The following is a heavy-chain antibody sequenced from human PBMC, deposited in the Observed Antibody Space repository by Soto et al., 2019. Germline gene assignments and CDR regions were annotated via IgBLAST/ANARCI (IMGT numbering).Heavy chain of an antibody. J-gene: IGHJ3*01. CDR3: EREPCYGLGAFDL. CDR1: GDTISSGGYY. CDR2: IYYSGST. Sequence: QVQLQESGPGLVKPSQTLSLTCTVSGDTISSGGYYWAWIRQHPEKGLEWIGYIYYSGSTSYNPSFESRVSIYLDTSKTHFSLNLNSVTAADTAVYYCEREPCYGLGAFDLWGQGTLVTVSS. V-gene: IGHV4-31*03. D-gene: IGHD2-15*01.